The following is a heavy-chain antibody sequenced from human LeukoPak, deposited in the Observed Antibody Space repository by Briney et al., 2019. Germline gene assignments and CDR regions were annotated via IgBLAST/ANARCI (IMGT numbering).Heavy chain of an antibody. CDR2: IWKGGSQK. CDR1: GFTFSSYG. J-gene: IGHJ4*02. CDR3: ARDKGPYYFDY. V-gene: IGHV3-33*01. Sequence: GVPLRLSCAASGFTFSSYGMHWVRQAPGKGLEWVAVIWKGGSQKYYADSVKGRFTIHRDDSKNTLYLQMNSLRAEDTAVYYCARDKGPYYFDYWGQGTLLTVSS.